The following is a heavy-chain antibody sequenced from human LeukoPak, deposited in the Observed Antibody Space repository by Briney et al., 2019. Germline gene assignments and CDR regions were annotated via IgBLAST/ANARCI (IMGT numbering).Heavy chain of an antibody. V-gene: IGHV3-11*01. CDR3: ARPVVRSGWYADAFDI. CDR2: ISSSGNTI. Sequence: GGSLRLSCAASGFTFSDYYMSWIRQAPGKGLEWVSYISSSGNTIYYADSVKGRFTISRDNAKNSLYLQMNSLRAEDTAVYYCARPVVRSGWYADAFDIWGQGTMVTVSS. J-gene: IGHJ3*02. D-gene: IGHD6-19*01. CDR1: GFTFSDYY.